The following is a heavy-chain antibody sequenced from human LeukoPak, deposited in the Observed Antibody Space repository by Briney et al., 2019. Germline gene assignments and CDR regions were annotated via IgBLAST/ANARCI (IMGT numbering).Heavy chain of an antibody. Sequence: SETLSLTCTVSGGSISSYYWSWIRQPPGKGLEWTGYIYYSGSTNYNPSLKSRVTISVDTSKNQFSLKLSSVTAADTAVYYCARLPLFRPRFGEWYYGMDVWGQGTTVTVSS. CDR1: GGSISSYY. V-gene: IGHV4-59*08. J-gene: IGHJ6*02. CDR3: ARLPLFRPRFGEWYYGMDV. CDR2: IYYSGST. D-gene: IGHD3-16*01.